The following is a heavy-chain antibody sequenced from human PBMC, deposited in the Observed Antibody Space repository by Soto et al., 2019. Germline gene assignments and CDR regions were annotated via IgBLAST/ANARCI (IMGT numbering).Heavy chain of an antibody. Sequence: SVKVSCKASGGTFSSYAISWVRQAPGQGLEWMGGIIPIFGTANYAQKFQGRVTITADESTSTAYMELSSLRSEDTAVYYCARVRYYGSGLLDYWGQGTLVTVYS. CDR2: IIPIFGTA. V-gene: IGHV1-69*13. CDR3: ARVRYYGSGLLDY. CDR1: GGTFSSYA. J-gene: IGHJ4*02. D-gene: IGHD3-10*01.